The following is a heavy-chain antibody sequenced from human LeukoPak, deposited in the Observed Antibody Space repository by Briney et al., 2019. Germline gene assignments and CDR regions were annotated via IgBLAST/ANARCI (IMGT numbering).Heavy chain of an antibody. CDR2: TYYRSKWYN. CDR1: GDSVSSNSAA. V-gene: IGHV6-1*01. D-gene: IGHD2-2*01. CDR3: AREAEGYCSSTSCYVDAFDI. Sequence: SQTPSLTCAISGDSVSSNSAAWNWIRQSPSRGLEWLGRTYYRSKWYNDYAVSVKSRITINPDTSKNQFSLQLNSVTPEDTAVYYCAREAEGYCSSTSCYVDAFDIWGQGTMVTVSS. J-gene: IGHJ3*02.